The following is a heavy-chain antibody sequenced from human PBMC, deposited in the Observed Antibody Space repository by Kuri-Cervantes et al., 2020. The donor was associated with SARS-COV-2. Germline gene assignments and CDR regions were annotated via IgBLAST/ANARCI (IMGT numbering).Heavy chain of an antibody. CDR3: ARRIMVFGVGGALLSRFDP. J-gene: IGHJ5*02. CDR1: GCSISSSSYY. Sequence: SETLSPTCTVSGCSISSSSYYWGWIRQPPGKGLEWIGSIYYSGSTYYNPSLKSRVTISVDTSKNQFSLKLSSVTAADTAVYYCARRIMVFGVGGALLSRFDPWGQGTLVTVSS. CDR2: IYYSGST. D-gene: IGHD3/OR15-3a*01. V-gene: IGHV4-39*01.